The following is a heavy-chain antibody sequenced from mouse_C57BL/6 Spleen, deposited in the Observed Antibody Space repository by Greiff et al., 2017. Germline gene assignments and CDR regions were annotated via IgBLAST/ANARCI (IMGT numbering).Heavy chain of an antibody. D-gene: IGHD1-1*01. Sequence: VQLQQPGAELVIPGASVKLSCKASGYTFTSYWMHWVKQRPGQGLEWIGEIDPSDSYTNYNKKFKGKSTLTVDKSSSTAYMQLSSLTSEDSAVYYCARWHYGSSQGYYFDYWGQGTTLTVSS. J-gene: IGHJ2*01. CDR1: GYTFTSYW. CDR3: ARWHYGSSQGYYFDY. CDR2: IDPSDSYT. V-gene: IGHV1-69*01.